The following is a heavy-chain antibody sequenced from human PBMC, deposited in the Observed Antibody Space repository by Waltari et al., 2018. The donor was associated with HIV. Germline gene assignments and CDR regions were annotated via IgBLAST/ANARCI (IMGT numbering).Heavy chain of an antibody. CDR2: IYYSGST. CDR1: GGSISSSSYY. CDR3: ARLRPYYSIGY. Sequence: QLQLQASGPGLVKPSETLSLTCTVSGGSISSSSYYWGWIRQPPGKGLEWIGSIYYSGSTYYNPSLKSRVTISVDTSKNQFSLKLSSVTAADTAVYYCARLRPYYSIGYWGQGTLVTVSS. D-gene: IGHD3-10*01. J-gene: IGHJ4*02. V-gene: IGHV4-39*01.